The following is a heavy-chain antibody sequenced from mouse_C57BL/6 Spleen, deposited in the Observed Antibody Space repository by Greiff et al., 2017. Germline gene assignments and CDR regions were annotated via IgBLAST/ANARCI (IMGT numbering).Heavy chain of an antibody. D-gene: IGHD1-1*02. J-gene: IGHJ2*01. CDR3: ARDGGNPDY. V-gene: IGHV3-6*01. Sequence: ESGPGLVKPSQSLSLTCSVTGYSITSGYYWNWIRQFPGNKLECMGYISYDGSNNYNPSLKNRSSITRDTSNDQFFLKLNSVTTVDTATYYCARDGGNPDYWGQGTTLTVSS. CDR1: GYSITSGYY. CDR2: ISYDGSN.